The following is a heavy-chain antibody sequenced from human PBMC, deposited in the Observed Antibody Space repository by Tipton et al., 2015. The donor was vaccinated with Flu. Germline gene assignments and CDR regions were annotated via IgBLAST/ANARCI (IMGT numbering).Heavy chain of an antibody. CDR1: GGSISSSSYY. CDR2: IYYSGST. V-gene: IGHV4-39*07. J-gene: IGHJ4*02. Sequence: TLSLTCTVSGGSISSSSYYWGWIRQPPGKGLEWIGSIYYSGSTYYNPSLKSRVTISVDTSKNQFSLKLSSVTAADTAVYYCARDGGVVSGYYYESSGLNYWGQGTLVTVSS. D-gene: IGHD3-22*01. CDR3: ARDGGVVSGYYYESSGLNY.